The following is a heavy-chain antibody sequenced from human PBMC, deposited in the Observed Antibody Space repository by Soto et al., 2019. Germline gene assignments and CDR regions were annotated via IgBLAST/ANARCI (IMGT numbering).Heavy chain of an antibody. D-gene: IGHD7-27*01. J-gene: IGHJ6*02. CDR1: GFTLSHYG. CDR2: ISYDGSNK. V-gene: IGHV3-30*18. Sequence: QVQLVESGGGVVLPGRSLRLSCAASGFTLSHYGMHWVRQAPGKGLEWVAVISYDGSNKYYADSLKGRFIISRDNSKNTLYLQMNSLRVEDTAVYYCAKDRTAPGLIGGGYGMDVWGQGTTVTVSS. CDR3: AKDRTAPGLIGGGYGMDV.